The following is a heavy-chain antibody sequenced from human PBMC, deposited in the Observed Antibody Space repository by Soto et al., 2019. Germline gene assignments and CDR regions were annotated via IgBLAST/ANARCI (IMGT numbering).Heavy chain of an antibody. CDR1: GYSFTTIW. CDR2: IYPDDSDT. D-gene: IGHD1-26*01. CDR3: VTGKDELLWPNWFDP. Sequence: GESLKISCKGSGYSFTTIWIGWVRQTPGKGLKWMGIIYPDDSDTKYSSSFQGQVTISADKSSSAAYLQWGSLRASDTDFYYCVTGKDELLWPNWFDPWGQGTLVTVSS. V-gene: IGHV5-51*01. J-gene: IGHJ5*02.